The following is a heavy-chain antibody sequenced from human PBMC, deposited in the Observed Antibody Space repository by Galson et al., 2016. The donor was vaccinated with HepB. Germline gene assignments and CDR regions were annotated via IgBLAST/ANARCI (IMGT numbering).Heavy chain of an antibody. V-gene: IGHV1-3*01. J-gene: IGHJ3*02. CDR1: GYTFTSYG. CDR3: ARPKSYCRSTGCWDAFDI. CDR2: INAAGGTT. Sequence: SVKVSCKASGYTFTSYGVHWVRQAPGQRLEWMGWINAAGGTTQYSQKFQGRVTITRHTSATSAYMELSSLRSEDTAVYFCARPKSYCRSTGCWDAFDIWGQGTMVTVSS. D-gene: IGHD2-2*01.